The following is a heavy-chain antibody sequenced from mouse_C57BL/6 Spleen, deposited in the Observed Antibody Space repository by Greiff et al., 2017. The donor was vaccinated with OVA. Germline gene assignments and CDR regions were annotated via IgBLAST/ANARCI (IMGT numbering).Heavy chain of an antibody. CDR3: ARSLYYDYDDYAMDY. CDR2: INPSTGGT. Sequence: VHVKQSGPELVKPGASVKISCKASGYSFTGYYMNWVKQSPEKSLEWIGEINPSTGGTTYNQKFKAKATLTVDKSSSTAYMQLKSLTSEDSAVYYCARSLYYDYDDYAMDYWGQGTSVTVSS. V-gene: IGHV1-42*01. J-gene: IGHJ4*01. D-gene: IGHD2-4*01. CDR1: GYSFTGYY.